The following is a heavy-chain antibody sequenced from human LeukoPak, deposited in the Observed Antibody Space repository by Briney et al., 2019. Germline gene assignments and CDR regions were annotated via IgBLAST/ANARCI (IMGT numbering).Heavy chain of an antibody. CDR2: ISYDGSNK. J-gene: IGHJ4*02. Sequence: GRSLRLSCAASGFTFSSYGMHWVRQAPGKGLEWVAVISYDGSNKYYADSVKGRFTIARDNSKNTLYLQMNILRAEDTAVYYCAKDTYCYDSSGYLDYWGQGTLVTVSS. V-gene: IGHV3-30*18. D-gene: IGHD3-22*01. CDR3: AKDTYCYDSSGYLDY. CDR1: GFTFSSYG.